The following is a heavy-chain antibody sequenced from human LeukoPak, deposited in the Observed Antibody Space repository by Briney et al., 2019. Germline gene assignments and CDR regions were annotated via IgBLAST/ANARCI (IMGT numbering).Heavy chain of an antibody. CDR1: GGSISSGGYY. J-gene: IGHJ4*02. CDR3: ARDNRSGYPYAGYDY. CDR2: IYYSGST. Sequence: SETLSLTCTVSGGSISSGGYYWSWIRQHPGKGLEWIGYIYYSGSTYYNPSLKSRVTISVDTSKNQFSLKLSSVTAADTAVYYCARDNRSGYPYAGYDYWGQGTLVTVSS. V-gene: IGHV4-31*03. D-gene: IGHD3-22*01.